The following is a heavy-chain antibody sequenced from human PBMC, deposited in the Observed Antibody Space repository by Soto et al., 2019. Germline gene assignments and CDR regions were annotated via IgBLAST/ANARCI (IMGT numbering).Heavy chain of an antibody. CDR2: IWYDGSNK. Sequence: QVQLVESGGGVVQPGRSLRLSCAASGFTFSSYGMHWVRQAPGKGLEWVAVIWYDGSNKYYADSVKGRFTITRDNSKNTLYLQMNSLSAEDTAVYYCARDRTRRFLESSMDVWGQGTTFTVSS. V-gene: IGHV3-33*01. CDR1: GFTFSSYG. J-gene: IGHJ6*02. D-gene: IGHD3-3*01. CDR3: ARDRTRRFLESSMDV.